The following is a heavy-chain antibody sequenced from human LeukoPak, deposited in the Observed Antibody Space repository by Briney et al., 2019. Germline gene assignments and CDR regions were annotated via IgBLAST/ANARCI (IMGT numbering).Heavy chain of an antibody. CDR2: INPSGGST. CDR3: ARAMVRVPYYYYYMDV. V-gene: IGHV1-46*01. D-gene: IGHD3-10*01. J-gene: IGHJ6*03. Sequence: GASVKVSCKASGYTFTSYYMHWVRQAPGQGLEWMGIINPSGGSTSYAQKFQGRVTMTRDMSTSTVYMELSSLRSEDTAVYYCARAMVRVPYYYYYMDVWGKGTTVTISS. CDR1: GYTFTSYY.